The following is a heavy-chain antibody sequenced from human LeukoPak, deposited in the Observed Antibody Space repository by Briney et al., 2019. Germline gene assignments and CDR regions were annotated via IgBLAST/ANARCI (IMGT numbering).Heavy chain of an antibody. CDR2: ISSSSTHI. CDR3: ARAEGSGSSFDY. D-gene: IGHD3-10*01. J-gene: IGHJ4*02. V-gene: IGHV3-21*01. Sequence: NPGGSLRLSCAASGFTFSSYSMNWVRQAPGKGLEWVSSISSSSTHIYYADSVKGRFTISRDNAKNSLYLQMNSLRVEDTAVYYCARAEGSGSSFDYWGQGTLVTVSS. CDR1: GFTFSSYS.